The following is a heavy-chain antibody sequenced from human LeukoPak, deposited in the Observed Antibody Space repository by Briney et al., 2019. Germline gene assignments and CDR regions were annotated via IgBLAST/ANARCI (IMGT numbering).Heavy chain of an antibody. CDR2: IYYSGST. V-gene: IGHV4-59*01. CDR3: ARVDQLLSGWFDP. Sequence: SETLSLTCTVSGVSISSYYWSWIRQPPGKGLEWIGYIYYSGSTNYNPSLKSRVTISVDTSKNQFSLKLSSVTAADTAVYYCARVDQLLSGWFDPWGQGTLVTVSS. J-gene: IGHJ5*02. CDR1: GVSISSYY. D-gene: IGHD2-2*01.